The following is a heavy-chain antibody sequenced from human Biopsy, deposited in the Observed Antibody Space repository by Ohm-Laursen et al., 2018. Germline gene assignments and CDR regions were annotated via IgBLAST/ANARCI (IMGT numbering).Heavy chain of an antibody. CDR1: GSSFNDYS. CDR2: VNHSGST. J-gene: IGHJ6*02. V-gene: IGHV4-34*01. Sequence: SDTLSLTCAVFGSSFNDYSWTWIRQSPGRGLEWIGEVNHSGSTKYRPSLESRVTISGDASRNQFFLRLTSVTAVDTAVYYCARGLLKTKYTTAWYGLATYPKPSGYYYWGLDVWGQGTTVIVSS. D-gene: IGHD3-9*01. CDR3: ARGLLKTKYTTAWYGLATYPKPSGYYYWGLDV.